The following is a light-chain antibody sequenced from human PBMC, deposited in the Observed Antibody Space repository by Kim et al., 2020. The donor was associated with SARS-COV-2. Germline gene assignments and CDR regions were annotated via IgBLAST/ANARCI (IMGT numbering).Light chain of an antibody. CDR2: DVS. J-gene: IGLJ3*02. V-gene: IGLV2-14*03. CDR3: SSYTTSSPNWV. CDR1: SSDVGGYNY. Sequence: SITISCTGTSSDVGGYNYVSWYQQHPGKAPKLMIYDVSNRPSGVSNRFSGSKSGNTASLTISGPQAEDEADYYCSSYTTSSPNWVFGGGTQLTVL.